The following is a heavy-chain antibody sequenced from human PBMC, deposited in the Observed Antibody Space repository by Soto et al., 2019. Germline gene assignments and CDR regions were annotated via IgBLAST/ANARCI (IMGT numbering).Heavy chain of an antibody. J-gene: IGHJ6*01. CDR1: LFTFINYG. CDR2: FTGAGGRI. V-gene: IGHV3-23*01. CDR3: AKGHTAEYGQSYYYGMEV. Sequence: WSLILSCVFSLFTFINYGMSGVRQAPWNGLEWVASFTGAGGRIYNEDSVKGRFTISRDNSKNSVYLQVNSLRADDTAVYYCAKGHTAEYGQSYYYGMEVWGQGHTV. D-gene: IGHD3-10*01.